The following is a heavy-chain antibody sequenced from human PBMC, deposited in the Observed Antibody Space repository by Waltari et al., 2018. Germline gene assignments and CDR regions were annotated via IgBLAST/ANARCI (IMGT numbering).Heavy chain of an antibody. CDR3: ARLTYSSSWYGGGDY. CDR2: IYPGNSDT. CDR1: GYSFTSYW. V-gene: IGHV5-51*03. D-gene: IGHD6-13*01. Sequence: EVQLVQSGAEVKKPGESLKISCTGSGYSFTSYWIGWVRQMPGKGLEWMGIIYPGNSDTSYRPSFQGQVTISADKSISTAYLQWSSLKASDTAMYYCARLTYSSSWYGGGDYWGQGTLVTVSS. J-gene: IGHJ4*02.